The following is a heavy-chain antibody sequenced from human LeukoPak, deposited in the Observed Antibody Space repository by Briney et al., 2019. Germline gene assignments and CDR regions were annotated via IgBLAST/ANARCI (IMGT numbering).Heavy chain of an antibody. J-gene: IGHJ5*02. CDR2: INPSGGST. CDR3: ARTYSDFWRVYKPVGHWFDP. Sequence: GASVKVSCKASGYTFTSYYMHWVRQAPGQGLEWMGIINPSGGSTSYAQKFQGRVTMTRDTSTSTVYMELSSLRSEDTAVYYCARTYSDFWRVYKPVGHWFDPWGQGTLVTVSS. CDR1: GYTFTSYY. V-gene: IGHV1-46*03. D-gene: IGHD3-3*01.